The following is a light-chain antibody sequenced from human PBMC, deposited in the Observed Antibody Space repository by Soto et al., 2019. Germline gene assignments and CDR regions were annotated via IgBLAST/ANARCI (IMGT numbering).Light chain of an antibody. Sequence: QSVLTQPAPVSWSPGQSITISCTGTSSDVGGYNYVSWYQQHPGKAPKLMIYDVSNRPSGVSNRFSGSKSGNTASLTISGLQAEDEADYYCSSYTSSSTYVFGTGTKVTVL. CDR1: SSDVGGYNY. J-gene: IGLJ1*01. CDR3: SSYTSSSTYV. CDR2: DVS. V-gene: IGLV2-14*01.